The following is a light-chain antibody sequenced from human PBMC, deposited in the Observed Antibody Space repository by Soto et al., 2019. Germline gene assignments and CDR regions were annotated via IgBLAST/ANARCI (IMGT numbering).Light chain of an antibody. Sequence: EIVLTQSPATLALSPGERATLSCRASQSFSSYLAWYQQKPGQAPRLLIYGASNRATGIPARFSGSGSGTDFTLTNSSLDPENFAVYYCQQRSNWPYTFGQGTKLEI. V-gene: IGKV3-11*01. J-gene: IGKJ2*01. CDR3: QQRSNWPYT. CDR2: GAS. CDR1: QSFSSY.